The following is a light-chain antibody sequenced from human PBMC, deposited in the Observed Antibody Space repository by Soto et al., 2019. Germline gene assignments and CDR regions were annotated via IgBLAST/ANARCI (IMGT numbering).Light chain of an antibody. Sequence: QSSLTQPASLSGAPWHSITISCTGTSSDIGGYNYVSWYQHHPGEAPKLMIYDVSNRPSVVSNRFSGSKSGNTASLTISGLQPEDEADYYCCSYTTSNTRQIVFGTGTKVTVL. CDR2: DVS. J-gene: IGLJ1*01. CDR1: SSDIGGYNY. V-gene: IGLV2-14*03. CDR3: CSYTTSNTRQIV.